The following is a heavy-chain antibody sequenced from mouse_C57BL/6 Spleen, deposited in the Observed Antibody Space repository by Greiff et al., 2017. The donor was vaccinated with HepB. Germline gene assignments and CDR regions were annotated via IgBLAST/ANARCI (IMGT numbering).Heavy chain of an antibody. CDR2: IYTSDSET. CDR3: ARGGYAMDY. CDR1: GYTFTSYW. J-gene: IGHJ4*01. V-gene: IGHV1-61*01. Sequence: QVQLQQSGAELVRPGSSVKLSCKASGYTFTSYWMDWVKQRPGQGLEWIGNIYTSDSETHYNQKFKDKATLTVDKSSSTAYMQLSSLKSEDSAVEYCARGGYAMDYWGQGTSVTVSS.